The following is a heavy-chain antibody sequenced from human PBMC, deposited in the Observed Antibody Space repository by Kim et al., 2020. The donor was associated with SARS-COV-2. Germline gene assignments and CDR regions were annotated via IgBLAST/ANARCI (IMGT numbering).Heavy chain of an antibody. CDR3: ANPRQPDY. J-gene: IGHJ4*02. CDR2: DTT. Sequence: DTTTYADSVKGRFTISRDNSKNTLYLQMSSLRAEDTAIYYCANPRQPDYWGQGTLVTVSS. V-gene: IGHV3-23*01. D-gene: IGHD6-13*01.